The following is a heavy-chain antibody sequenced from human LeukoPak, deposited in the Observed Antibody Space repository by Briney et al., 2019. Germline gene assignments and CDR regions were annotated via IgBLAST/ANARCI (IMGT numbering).Heavy chain of an antibody. D-gene: IGHD3-10*02. CDR3: ARDPNVLGITPYYFDF. CDR2: ISGSSSYI. CDR1: GFTLSSYS. Sequence: PGGSLRLSCAASGFTLSSYSMHWVRQAPGKGLEWVSFISGSSSYIYYADSLKGRFTISRDNAKNSLFLKTDTLRGDDTGIYYCARDPNVLGITPYYFDFWGQGTLVTVSS. V-gene: IGHV3-21*01. J-gene: IGHJ4*02.